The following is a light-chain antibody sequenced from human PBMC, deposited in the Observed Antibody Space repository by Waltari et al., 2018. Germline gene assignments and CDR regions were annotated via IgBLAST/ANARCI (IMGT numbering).Light chain of an antibody. J-gene: IGLJ3*02. V-gene: IGLV2-14*01. CDR1: ATDLGGYND. Sequence: QSALTQPASVSGSPGQSITISCTGTATDLGGYNDVSWYPQRPGKAPKPIIFDVSSRPSAISNRFSGSKFGNTASLTISGLQPEDEADYYCCSFTSSSTWVFGGGTKLTVL. CDR3: CSFTSSSTWV. CDR2: DVS.